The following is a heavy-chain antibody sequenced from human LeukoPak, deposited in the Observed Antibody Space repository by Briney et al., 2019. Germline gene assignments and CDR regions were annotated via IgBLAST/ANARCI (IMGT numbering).Heavy chain of an antibody. V-gene: IGHV5-51*01. CDR3: ARRGTVVTPGGYYYGMDV. D-gene: IGHD4-23*01. CDR1: GYSFTSYW. CDR2: IYPGDSDT. Sequence: GASLQISCKGSGYSFTSYWIGWVRQMPGKGLEWMGIIYPGDSDTRYSPSFQGQVTISADKSISTAYLQWSSLKASDTAMYYCARRGTVVTPGGYYYGMDVWGQGTTVTVSS. J-gene: IGHJ6*02.